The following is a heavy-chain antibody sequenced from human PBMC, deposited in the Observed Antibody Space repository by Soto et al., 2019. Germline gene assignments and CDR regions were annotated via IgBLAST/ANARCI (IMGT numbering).Heavy chain of an antibody. D-gene: IGHD4-17*01. V-gene: IGHV3-11*05. Sequence: QVQLVESGGGVVKPGGSLRLSCAASGFTFSDYYMNWIRQAPGKGLEWVSYISSSSTTSTSTNYADSVEGRFTISGDNAKNAMYLQMDGVRAEDTAVYYCARAGGYDGDFSAFDPWGEGTLVTVSA. CDR1: GFTFSDYY. CDR2: ISSSSTTSTST. CDR3: ARAGGYDGDFSAFDP. J-gene: IGHJ5*02.